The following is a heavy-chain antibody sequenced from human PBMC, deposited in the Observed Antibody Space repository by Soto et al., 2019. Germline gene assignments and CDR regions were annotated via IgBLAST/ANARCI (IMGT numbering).Heavy chain of an antibody. CDR3: AREAPPTRGDYYFDY. CDR2: IYYSGST. CDR1: GGSISSYY. Sequence: SSETLSLTCTVSGGSISSYYWSWIRQPPGKGLEWIGYIYYSGSTNYNPSLKSRVTISVDTSKNQFSLKLSSVTAADTAVYYCAREAPPTRGDYYFDYWGQGTLVTVSS. D-gene: IGHD3-10*01. J-gene: IGHJ4*02. V-gene: IGHV4-59*01.